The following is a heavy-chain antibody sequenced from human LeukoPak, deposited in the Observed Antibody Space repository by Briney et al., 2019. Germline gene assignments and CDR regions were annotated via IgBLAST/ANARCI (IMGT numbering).Heavy chain of an antibody. V-gene: IGHV3-9*01. CDR1: GFTFDDYT. Sequence: PGGSLRLSCAASGFTFDDYTMHWVRQAPGKGLEWVSGISWDGGSIDYADSVKGRFTISRDNAKNSLYLQMNSLRAEDTAVYYCVLYGDYESPDGFDIWGQGTMVTVSS. J-gene: IGHJ3*02. D-gene: IGHD4-17*01. CDR3: VLYGDYESPDGFDI. CDR2: ISWDGGSI.